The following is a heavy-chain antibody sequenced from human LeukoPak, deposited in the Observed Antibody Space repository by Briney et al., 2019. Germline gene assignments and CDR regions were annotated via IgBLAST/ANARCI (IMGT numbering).Heavy chain of an antibody. CDR3: ARALRVATRYSGSYGA. Sequence: ASVKVSCKASAYTFTGNYMHWVRQAPGQGLEWKGWINPNSGGKNYAQKFQGRVTMTRDTSISTAYMELSRLRSDDTAVYYCARALRVATRYSGSYGAWGQGTLVTVSS. J-gene: IGHJ5*02. CDR2: INPNSGGK. V-gene: IGHV1-2*02. CDR1: AYTFTGNY. D-gene: IGHD1-26*01.